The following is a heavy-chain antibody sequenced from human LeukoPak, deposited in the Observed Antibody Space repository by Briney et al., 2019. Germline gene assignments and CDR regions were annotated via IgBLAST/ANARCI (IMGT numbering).Heavy chain of an antibody. D-gene: IGHD2-2*01. V-gene: IGHV4-38-2*02. CDR2: IYHSGRT. Sequence: PSETLSLTCTVSGYSISSGYYWGWIRQPPGKGLEWIGSIYHSGRTFYNPSLKSRVTISVDTSKNQFSLKLTSVTAADTAVYYCARGCFSSTCYDYWGQGTLVTVSS. J-gene: IGHJ4*02. CDR3: ARGCFSSTCYDY. CDR1: GYSISSGYY.